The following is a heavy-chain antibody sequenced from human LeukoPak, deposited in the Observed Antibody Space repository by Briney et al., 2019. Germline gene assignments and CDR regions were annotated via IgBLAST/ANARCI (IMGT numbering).Heavy chain of an antibody. Sequence: PAETLSLTCAVSGGYVNRGTFFWTWIRKPPGKGLEWIGYISNSGSTNYHPSLKSRVTISSDTSKTQFTLKLTSVTAADTAVYYCARSPSGYRFDSRGQGTLVTVSS. CDR1: GGYVNRGTFF. J-gene: IGHJ4*02. V-gene: IGHV4-61*01. D-gene: IGHD3-22*01. CDR2: ISNSGST. CDR3: ARSPSGYRFDS.